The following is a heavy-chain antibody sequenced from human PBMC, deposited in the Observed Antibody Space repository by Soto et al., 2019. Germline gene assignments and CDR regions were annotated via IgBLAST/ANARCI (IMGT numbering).Heavy chain of an antibody. CDR1: GGSISSSSYY. J-gene: IGHJ5*02. Sequence: SETLSLTCTVSGGSISSSSYYWGWIRQPPGKGLEWIGSIYYSGSTYYNPSLKSRVTISVDTSKNQFSLKLSSVTAADTAVYYCASPYYDFWSGYYNWFDPWGQGTLVTVSS. D-gene: IGHD3-3*01. CDR2: IYYSGST. V-gene: IGHV4-39*01. CDR3: ASPYYDFWSGYYNWFDP.